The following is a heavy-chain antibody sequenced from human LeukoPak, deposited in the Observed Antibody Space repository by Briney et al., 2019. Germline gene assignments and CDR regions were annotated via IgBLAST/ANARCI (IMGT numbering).Heavy chain of an antibody. J-gene: IGHJ6*02. CDR2: INPNSGNT. CDR3: ARGRYYDILSGWTDYYYGMDV. CDR1: GYTFTSYD. D-gene: IGHD3-9*01. V-gene: IGHV1-8*01. Sequence: ASVKLSCTASGYTFTSYDINWVRQATGQGLEWMGWINPNSGNTGYAQKFQGRVTMTRNTSIGTAYMELSSLRSEDTAVYYCARGRYYDILSGWTDYYYGMDVWGQGTTVTVSS.